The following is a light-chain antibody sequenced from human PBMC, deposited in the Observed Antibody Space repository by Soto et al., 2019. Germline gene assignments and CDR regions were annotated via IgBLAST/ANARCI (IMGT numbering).Light chain of an antibody. J-gene: IGLJ3*02. CDR2: GNS. V-gene: IGLV1-40*01. Sequence: QAVVTQPPSVSGDPGQRVTISCTGSSSNIGAGYDVHWYQQLPGTAPKLLIYGNSNRPSGVPDRFSGSKSGTSASLAITGLQAEDEADYYCQYYDSILSALFGGGTKLTVL. CDR1: SSNIGAGYD. CDR3: QYYDSILSAL.